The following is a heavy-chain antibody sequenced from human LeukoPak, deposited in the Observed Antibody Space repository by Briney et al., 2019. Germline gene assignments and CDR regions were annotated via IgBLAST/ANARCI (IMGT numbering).Heavy chain of an antibody. J-gene: IGHJ4*02. V-gene: IGHV3-23*01. CDR2: ISGSGGST. D-gene: IGHD2-21*02. CDR1: GFTFSSYA. CDR3: AKGHLAYCGGDCYFMDY. Sequence: PGGSLRLSCAASGFTFSSYAMSWVRQAPGKGLEWVSAISGSGGSTYYADSVKGRFTISRDNSKNTLCLQMNSLRAEDTAVYYCAKGHLAYCGGDCYFMDYWGQGTLVTVSS.